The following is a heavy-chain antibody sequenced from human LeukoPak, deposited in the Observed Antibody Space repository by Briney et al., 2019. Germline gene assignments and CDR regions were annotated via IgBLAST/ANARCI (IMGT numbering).Heavy chain of an antibody. CDR1: GGSISSSSYY. D-gene: IGHD3-16*02. Sequence: SETLSLTCTVSGGSISSSSYYWGWIRQPPGKGLEWIGSIYYSGSTYYNPSLKSRVTISVDTSKNQFSLNLSSVTAADTAVYYCAKSRRKLSHFDYWGQGTLVTVSS. V-gene: IGHV4-39*01. J-gene: IGHJ4*02. CDR3: AKSRRKLSHFDY. CDR2: IYYSGST.